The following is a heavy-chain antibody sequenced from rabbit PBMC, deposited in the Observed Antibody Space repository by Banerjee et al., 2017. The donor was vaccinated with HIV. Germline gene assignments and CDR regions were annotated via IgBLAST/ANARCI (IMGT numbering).Heavy chain of an antibody. CDR1: GFSFSGNYY. V-gene: IGHV1S40*01. D-gene: IGHD7-1*01. J-gene: IGHJ3*01. CDR3: ASDVGYAGYSAVTGAFDL. CDR2: IYAGGSAST. Sequence: QSLEESGGDLVKPGASLTLTCTASGFSFSGNYYMCWVRQAPGKGLEWIACIYAGGSASTYYASWAKGRFTITRSTSLNTVDLKMTSLTAADTASYFCASDVGYAGYSAVTGAFDLRGQGTLVTVS.